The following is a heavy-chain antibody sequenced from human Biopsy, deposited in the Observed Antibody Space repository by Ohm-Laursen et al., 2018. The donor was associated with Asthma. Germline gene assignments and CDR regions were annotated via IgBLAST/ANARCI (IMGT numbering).Heavy chain of an antibody. D-gene: IGHD5-18*01. J-gene: IGHJ4*02. V-gene: IGHV3-30*03. CDR3: ARFKRGYSYGYAGVFDY. Sequence: SLRLSCAASGFTFSSYGMYWVRQAPGKGLEWVAVISYDGSNKYYADSVKGRFTISRDNAKNSLYLQMNSLRDEGTAVYYCARFKRGYSYGYAGVFDYWGQGTLVTVSS. CDR2: ISYDGSNK. CDR1: GFTFSSYG.